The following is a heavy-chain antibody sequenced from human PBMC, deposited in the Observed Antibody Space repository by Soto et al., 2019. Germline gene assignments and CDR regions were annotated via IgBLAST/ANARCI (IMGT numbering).Heavy chain of an antibody. CDR2: IKQDGSEK. CDR1: GFTFSSYW. V-gene: IGHV3-7*01. D-gene: IGHD3-9*01. CDR3: ERDRGYYDILTGYYWRGVDAFDI. Sequence: EVQLVESGGGLVQPGGSLRLSCAASGFTFSSYWMSWVRQAPGKGLEWVANIKQDGSEKYYVDSVKGRFTSSRDNAKNSLYLQMNSLRAEDPAVYYCERDRGYYDILTGYYWRGVDAFDIWGQGTMVTVSS. J-gene: IGHJ3*02.